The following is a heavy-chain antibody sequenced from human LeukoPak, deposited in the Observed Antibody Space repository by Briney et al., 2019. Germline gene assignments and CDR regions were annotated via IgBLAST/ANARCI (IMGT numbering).Heavy chain of an antibody. J-gene: IGHJ4*02. Sequence: SVKVSCKASGGTFSSYAISWVRQAPGQGLEWMGGVIPIFGTANYAQKFQGRVTITTDESTSTAYMELSSLRSEDTAVYYCARGLLEWLYFDYWGQGTLVTVSS. D-gene: IGHD3-3*01. CDR2: VIPIFGTA. CDR3: ARGLLEWLYFDY. CDR1: GGTFSSYA. V-gene: IGHV1-69*05.